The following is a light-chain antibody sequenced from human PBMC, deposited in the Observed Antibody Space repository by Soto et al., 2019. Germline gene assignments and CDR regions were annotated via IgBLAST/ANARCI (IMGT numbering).Light chain of an antibody. J-gene: IGLJ2*01. CDR2: GNS. Sequence: QSVLTQPPSVSGAPGQRVTISCTGSSSNIGAGYDVHWYQQLPGTAPKLLIYGNSNRPSGVPDRFSVSKSGTSASLAITGLQAEDEAEYYCQSYDSSLSGSRVFGGGTKRTVL. CDR3: QSYDSSLSGSRV. CDR1: SSNIGAGYD. V-gene: IGLV1-40*01.